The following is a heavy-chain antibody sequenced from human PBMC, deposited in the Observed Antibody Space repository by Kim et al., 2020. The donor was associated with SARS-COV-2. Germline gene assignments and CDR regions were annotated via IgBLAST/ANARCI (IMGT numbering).Heavy chain of an antibody. Sequence: ASVKVSCKASGYTFTSYDINWVRQATGQGLEWMGWMNPNSGNTGYAQKFQGRVTMTRNTSISTAYMELSSLGSEDTAVYYCAGALRYFDWLGVDPWGQGTLVTVSS. J-gene: IGHJ5*02. CDR2: MNPNSGNT. D-gene: IGHD3-9*01. CDR1: GYTFTSYD. V-gene: IGHV1-8*01. CDR3: AGALRYFDWLGVDP.